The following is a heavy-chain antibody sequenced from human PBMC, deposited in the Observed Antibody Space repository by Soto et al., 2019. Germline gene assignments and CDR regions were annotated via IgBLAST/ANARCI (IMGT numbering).Heavy chain of an antibody. J-gene: IGHJ4*02. CDR1: GGSFSGYY. V-gene: IGHV4-34*01. Sequence: QVQLQQWGAGLLKPSETLSLTCAVYGGSFSGYYWSWIRQPPGKGLEWIGEINHSGSTNYNPSLKSRVTISVDTSKNQFSLKLSSVTAADTAVYYCARGKRGGYSYGSLDYWGQGTLVTVSS. CDR2: INHSGST. D-gene: IGHD5-18*01. CDR3: ARGKRGGYSYGSLDY.